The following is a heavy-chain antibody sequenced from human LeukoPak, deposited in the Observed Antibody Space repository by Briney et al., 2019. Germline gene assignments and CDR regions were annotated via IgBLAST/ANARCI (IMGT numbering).Heavy chain of an antibody. CDR1: GGSFNTYY. D-gene: IGHD1/OR15-1a*01. J-gene: IGHJ5*02. V-gene: IGHV4-59*01. CDR2: IHHSGTT. CDR3: ARTLNNGSADP. Sequence: PSEPLSLNCTFSGGSFNTYYWGWIRQPPGRGLEWIAYIHHSGTTKYNPSLRSRVTISLDTSKNQFSLKLSSVTAADTANYYCARTLNNGSADPWGQGTLVTVSS.